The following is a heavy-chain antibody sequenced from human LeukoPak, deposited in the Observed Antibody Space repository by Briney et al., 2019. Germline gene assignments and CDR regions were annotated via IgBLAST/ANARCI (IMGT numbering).Heavy chain of an antibody. D-gene: IGHD4-23*01. CDR1: GYSISSGYY. Sequence: SETLSLTCTVSGYSISSGYYWSWIRQPPGKGLEWIRRIYHSGSTYYNPSLKSRVTISVDTSKNQFSLKLSSVTAADTAVYYCARGGNGPYYFDYWGQGTLVTVSS. CDR2: IYHSGST. V-gene: IGHV4-38-2*02. J-gene: IGHJ4*02. CDR3: ARGGNGPYYFDY.